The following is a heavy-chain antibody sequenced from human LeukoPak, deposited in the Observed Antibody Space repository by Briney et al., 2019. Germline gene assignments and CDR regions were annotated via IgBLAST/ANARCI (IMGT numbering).Heavy chain of an antibody. V-gene: IGHV3-21*01. CDR3: AREVGLKYCSGGSCYPDY. J-gene: IGHJ4*02. CDR1: GFTFSSYS. Sequence: GGSLRLSCAASGFTFSSYSMNWVRQAPGKGLEWVSSISSSSSYIYYADSVKGRFTISRDNAKNSLYLQMNSLRAEDTAVYYCAREVGLKYCSGGSCYPDYWGQGTLVTVSS. D-gene: IGHD2-15*01. CDR2: ISSSSSYI.